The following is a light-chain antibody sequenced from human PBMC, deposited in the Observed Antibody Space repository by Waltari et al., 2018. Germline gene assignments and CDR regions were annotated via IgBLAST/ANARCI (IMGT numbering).Light chain of an antibody. CDR1: ESVSRAF. CDR2: GAS. CDR3: QHYLRLPVT. J-gene: IGKJ1*01. V-gene: IGKV3-20*01. Sequence: EIALTQSPGPLSLSVGERATASCRASESVSRAFAWYQQKPGQAPRLLIYGASTRATGIPDRFSGSGSGTDFSLTISRLEPDDFAVYYCQHYLRLPVTFGQGTTVEI.